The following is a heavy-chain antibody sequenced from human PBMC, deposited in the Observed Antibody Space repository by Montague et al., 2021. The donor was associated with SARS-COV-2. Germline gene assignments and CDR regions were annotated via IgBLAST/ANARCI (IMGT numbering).Heavy chain of an antibody. D-gene: IGHD3-3*01. J-gene: IGHJ3*02. Sequence: SETLSLTCTVSGGSISSHYWSWIRQPPGKGLEWIGYTYYSGSTXXXPSXXXRVTISVDTSKNQFSLKLSSVTAADTAVYYCARVSDFWSGYYTAVGAFDIWGQGTMVTVSS. CDR1: GGSISSHY. CDR2: TYYSGST. V-gene: IGHV4-59*11. CDR3: ARVSDFWSGYYTAVGAFDI.